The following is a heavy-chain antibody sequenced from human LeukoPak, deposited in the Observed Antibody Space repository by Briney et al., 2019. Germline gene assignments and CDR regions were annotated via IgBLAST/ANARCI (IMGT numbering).Heavy chain of an antibody. D-gene: IGHD3-22*01. CDR2: INPSGGST. Sequence: GASVKVSCKASGYTFTSYYMHWVRQAPGQGLEWMGIINPSGGSTSYAQKFQGRVTMTRDMSTSTVYMELSSLRSEDTAVYYCARDHARITMIVVVTHDAFDIWGQGTMVTVSS. V-gene: IGHV1-46*01. J-gene: IGHJ3*02. CDR1: GYTFTSYY. CDR3: ARDHARITMIVVVTHDAFDI.